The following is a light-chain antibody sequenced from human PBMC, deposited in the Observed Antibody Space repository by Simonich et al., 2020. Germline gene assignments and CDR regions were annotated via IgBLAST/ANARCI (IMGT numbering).Light chain of an antibody. V-gene: IGKV3-15*01. Sequence: EIVMTPSPATLSVSPGERATLSCRASQSVINNLSWYQQKPGQAPRLLIYGASTRATGIPARFSGRGSGTEFTLTISSMQSEDFAVYYCQQYNNWPLYTFGQGTKLEIK. CDR2: GAS. CDR3: QQYNNWPLYT. CDR1: QSVINN. J-gene: IGKJ2*01.